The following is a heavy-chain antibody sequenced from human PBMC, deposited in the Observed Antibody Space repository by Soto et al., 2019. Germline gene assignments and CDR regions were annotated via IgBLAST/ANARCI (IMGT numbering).Heavy chain of an antibody. J-gene: IGHJ5*02. CDR3: ARNKKVHWFDP. CDR1: GGSFSGYY. Sequence: PSETLSLTCAVYGGSFSGYYWSWIRQPPGKGLEWIGEINHSGSTNYNPSLKSRVTISVDTSKNQFSLKLSSVTAADTAVYYCARNKKVHWFDPWGQGTLVTVS. CDR2: INHSGST. V-gene: IGHV4-34*01.